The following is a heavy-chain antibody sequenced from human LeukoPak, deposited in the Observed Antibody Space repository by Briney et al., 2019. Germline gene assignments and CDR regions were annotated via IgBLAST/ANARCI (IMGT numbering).Heavy chain of an antibody. CDR2: INTNTGNP. CDR1: GYTFTSYA. D-gene: IGHD3-22*01. Sequence: ASVKVSCNASGYTFTSYAMNWVRQAPGQGPEWMGWINTNTGNPTYAQGFTGRFVFSLDTSVSTAYLQISSLKAEDTAVYYCAREAYYDSSGPPFPDYWGQGTLVTVSS. J-gene: IGHJ4*02. V-gene: IGHV7-4-1*02. CDR3: AREAYYDSSGPPFPDY.